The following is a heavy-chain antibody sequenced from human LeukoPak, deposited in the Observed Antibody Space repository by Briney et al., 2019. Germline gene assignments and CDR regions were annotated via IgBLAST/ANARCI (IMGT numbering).Heavy chain of an antibody. CDR2: ISYDGSNK. Sequence: PGRSLRLSCAASGFTFSSYAMHWVRQAPGKGLEWVAVISYDGSNKYYADSVKGRFTISRDNSKNTLYLQMNSLRAEDTAVYYCAKDYRDGYTSYYFDYWGQGTLVTVSS. J-gene: IGHJ4*02. CDR3: AKDYRDGYTSYYFDY. V-gene: IGHV3-30*04. D-gene: IGHD5-24*01. CDR1: GFTFSSYA.